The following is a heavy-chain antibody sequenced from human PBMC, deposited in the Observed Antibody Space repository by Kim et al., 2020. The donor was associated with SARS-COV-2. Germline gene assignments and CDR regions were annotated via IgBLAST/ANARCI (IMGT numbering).Heavy chain of an antibody. J-gene: IGHJ4*02. CDR2: ISYDGSNK. CDR3: ARDGRGSGYFDY. Sequence: GGSLRLSCAASGFTFSSYAMHWVRQAPGKGLEWVAVISYDGSNKYYADSVKGRFTISRDNSKNTLYLQMNSLRAEDTAVYYCARDGRGSGYFDYWGQGTLVTVSS. CDR1: GFTFSSYA. D-gene: IGHD3-10*01. V-gene: IGHV3-30-3*01.